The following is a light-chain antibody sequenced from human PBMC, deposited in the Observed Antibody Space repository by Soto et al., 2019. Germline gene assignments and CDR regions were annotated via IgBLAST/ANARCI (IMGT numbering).Light chain of an antibody. J-gene: IGKJ5*01. CDR2: GVS. CDR3: QQRSNRPLT. Sequence: IVLTQSPGTLSLSPGERATLSCRASQTGSNSYLAWYQQKSAQAPRLLIYGVSTRATGIPDRFSGSGSGTDFTLTISSLDPEDSAVYYCQQRSNRPLTFGQGTRLEIK. CDR1: QTGSNSY. V-gene: IGKV3D-20*02.